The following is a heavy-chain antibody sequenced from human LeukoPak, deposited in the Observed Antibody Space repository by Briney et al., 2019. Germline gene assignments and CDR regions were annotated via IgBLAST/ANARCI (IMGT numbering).Heavy chain of an antibody. V-gene: IGHV3-21*01. CDR1: GFTFSSYS. J-gene: IGHJ4*02. CDR2: ISSGSSYI. Sequence: GGSLRLSCAASGFTFSSYSMNWVRQAPGKGLGWVSSISSGSSYIYYADSVKGRFTISRDNAKKSLYLQMNSLRAEDTAVYYCASWGRVVVAAIGRDYWGQGTLVTVSS. CDR3: ASWGRVVVAAIGRDY. D-gene: IGHD2-15*01.